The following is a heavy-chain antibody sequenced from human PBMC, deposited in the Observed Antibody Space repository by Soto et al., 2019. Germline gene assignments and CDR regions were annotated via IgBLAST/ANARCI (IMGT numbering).Heavy chain of an antibody. V-gene: IGHV3-30-3*01. D-gene: IGHD5-12*01. CDR1: GFTFSSYA. CDR2: ISYDGSNK. J-gene: IGHJ6*02. Sequence: AGGSLRLSCAASGFTFSSYAMHWVRQAPGKGLEWVAVISYDGSNKYYADSVKGRFTISRDNSKNTLYLQMNSLRAEDTAVYYCARDAGYSGYDHQKNYYYYGMDVWGQGTTVTVSS. CDR3: ARDAGYSGYDHQKNYYYYGMDV.